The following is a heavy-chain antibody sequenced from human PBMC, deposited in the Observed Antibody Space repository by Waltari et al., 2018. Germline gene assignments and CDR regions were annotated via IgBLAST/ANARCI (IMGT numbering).Heavy chain of an antibody. CDR1: GGSFSGYY. CDR2: IFTSGST. Sequence: QVQLQQWGAGLLKPSETLSLTCAVYGGSFSGYYWSWIRHPPGKGLEWIGHIFTSGSTNYNPSLKSRVTVSLDTAENQFSLRLSSVTATDTAVYYCARDEARYYDIMTGGGYYGLGVWGQGTTVTVSS. CDR3: ARDEARYYDIMTGGGYYGLGV. D-gene: IGHD3-9*01. V-gene: IGHV4-59*10. J-gene: IGHJ6*02.